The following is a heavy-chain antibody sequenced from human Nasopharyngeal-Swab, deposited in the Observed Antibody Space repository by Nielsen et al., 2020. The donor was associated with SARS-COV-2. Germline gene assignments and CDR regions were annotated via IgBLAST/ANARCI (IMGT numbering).Heavy chain of an antibody. CDR3: ATYSSTRKYYKEV. CDR2: IIQSGGT. J-gene: IGHJ6*03. D-gene: IGHD6-13*01. V-gene: IGHV4-34*12. CDR1: GGSFSSSY. Sequence: SETLSLTCAVYGGSFSSSYWTWIRQPPGKGLEGIGDIIQSGGTNYNPSLKSRVTISTDTSKNQFSLNLDSLSAADTATYYCATYSSTRKYYKEVWGTGTTVTVSS.